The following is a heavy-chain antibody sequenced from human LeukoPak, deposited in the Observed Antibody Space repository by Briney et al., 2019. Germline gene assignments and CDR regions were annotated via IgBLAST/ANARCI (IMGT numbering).Heavy chain of an antibody. D-gene: IGHD3-9*01. V-gene: IGHV3-15*01. CDR3: TTSGVLTGYYLREFDY. CDR2: IKSKTDGGTT. Sequence: NSGGSLRLSCAASGFTFSNAWMSWVRQAPGKGLEWVGRIKSKTDGGTTDSAAPVNGRFTISRDDSKNTLYLQMNSLKDEDTAVYYCTTSGVLTGYYLREFDYWGQGTLVTVSS. CDR1: GFTFSNAW. J-gene: IGHJ4*02.